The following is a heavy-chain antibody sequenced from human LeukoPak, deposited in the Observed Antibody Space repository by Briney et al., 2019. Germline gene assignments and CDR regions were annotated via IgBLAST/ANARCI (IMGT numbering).Heavy chain of an antibody. Sequence: SETLSLTCAVYGGSFSGYYWSWIRQPPGKGLEWIGNIYYSGSTIYNPSLKSRVTISIDTFRNQFSLRLSSVTAADTAVYYCARRIIAAAVNAFDIWGQGTMVTVSS. CDR1: GGSFSGYY. CDR2: IYYSGST. D-gene: IGHD6-13*01. CDR3: ARRIIAAAVNAFDI. V-gene: IGHV4-59*01. J-gene: IGHJ3*02.